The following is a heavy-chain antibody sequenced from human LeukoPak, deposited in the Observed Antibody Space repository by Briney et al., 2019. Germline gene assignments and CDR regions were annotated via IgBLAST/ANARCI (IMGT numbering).Heavy chain of an antibody. J-gene: IGHJ5*02. CDR1: GGSISSGSYY. D-gene: IGHD3-16*01. Sequence: PSETLSLTCTVSGGSISSGSYYWSWIRQPAGKGLEWIGRIYTSGSTNYNPSLKSRVTISVDTSKNQFSLKLSSVTAADTAVYYCAGLVPQGGFDPWGQGTLVTVSS. V-gene: IGHV4-61*02. CDR3: AGLVPQGGFDP. CDR2: IYTSGST.